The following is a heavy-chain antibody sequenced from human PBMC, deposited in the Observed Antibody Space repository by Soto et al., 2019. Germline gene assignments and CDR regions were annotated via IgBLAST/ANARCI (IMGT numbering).Heavy chain of an antibody. D-gene: IGHD6-13*01. Sequence: GGFLRLSFAASGFTFSSYAMSWVRQAPGKGLEWFSAISGSGGSTYYADSVKGRFTISRDNSENMLYLQMNSLRAEDTTVYFCAKKAEGLGSSWYAVWGQGTTVTVSS. CDR1: GFTFSSYA. CDR2: ISGSGGST. CDR3: AKKAEGLGSSWYAV. J-gene: IGHJ6*02. V-gene: IGHV3-23*01.